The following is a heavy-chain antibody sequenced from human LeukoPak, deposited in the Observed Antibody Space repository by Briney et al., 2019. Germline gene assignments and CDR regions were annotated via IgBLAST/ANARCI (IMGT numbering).Heavy chain of an antibody. CDR2: MNPNSGNT. Sequence: ASVKVSCKASGYTFTSYDINWVRQATGQGLEWMGWMNPNSGNTGYAQKLQGRVTMTTDTSTSTAYMELRSLRSDDTAVYYCARDLYYGDYKWPDYWGQGTLVTVSS. CDR1: GYTFTSYD. D-gene: IGHD4-17*01. J-gene: IGHJ4*02. V-gene: IGHV1-8*01. CDR3: ARDLYYGDYKWPDY.